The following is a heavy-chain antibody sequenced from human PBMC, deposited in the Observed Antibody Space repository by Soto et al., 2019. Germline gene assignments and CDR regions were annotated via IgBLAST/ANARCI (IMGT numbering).Heavy chain of an antibody. V-gene: IGHV1-18*01. CDR1: GYTSTSYG. CDR3: ARENNYYGSGGYHSGYFDY. D-gene: IGHD3-10*01. J-gene: IGHJ4*02. Sequence: VKVSCKASGYTSTSYGISWVRQAPGQGLEWMGWISAYNGNTNYAQKLQGRVTMTTDTSTSTAYMELRSLRSDDTAVYYCARENNYYGSGGYHSGYFDYWGQGTLVTV. CDR2: ISAYNGNT.